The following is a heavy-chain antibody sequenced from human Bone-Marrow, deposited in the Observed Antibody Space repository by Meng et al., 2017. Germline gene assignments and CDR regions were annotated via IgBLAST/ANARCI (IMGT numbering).Heavy chain of an antibody. Sequence: GESLKIPCAASGFTFSSYAMHWVRQAPGKGLEWVAVISYDGSNKYYADSVKGRFTISRDNSKNTLYLQMNRLRAEDTAVYYCAGDATVVTRLDYWGQG. CDR2: ISYDGSNK. D-gene: IGHD4-23*01. J-gene: IGHJ4*02. CDR3: AGDATVVTRLDY. CDR1: GFTFSSYA. V-gene: IGHV3-30*04.